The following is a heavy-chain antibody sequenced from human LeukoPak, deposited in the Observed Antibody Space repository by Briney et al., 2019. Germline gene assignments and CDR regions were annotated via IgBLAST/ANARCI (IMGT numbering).Heavy chain of an antibody. Sequence: SETLSLTCTVSGGSISSSSYYWGWIRQPPGKGLEWIGYIYYSGSTNYNPSLKSRVTISVDTSKNQFSLKLSSVTAADTAVYYCARVMITFGVYGMDVWGQGTTVTVSS. CDR2: IYYSGST. J-gene: IGHJ6*02. CDR3: ARVMITFGVYGMDV. V-gene: IGHV4-61*05. CDR1: GGSISSSSYY. D-gene: IGHD3-16*01.